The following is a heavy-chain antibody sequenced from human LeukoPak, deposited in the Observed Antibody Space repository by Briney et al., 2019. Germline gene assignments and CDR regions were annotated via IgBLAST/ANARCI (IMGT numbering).Heavy chain of an antibody. V-gene: IGHV1-18*01. D-gene: IGHD6-19*01. CDR1: NYTYTDYG. J-gene: IGHJ4*02. Sequence: ASVRVSCKASNYTYTDYGINWVRQAPEQGLEWVGWISAYNGHTYYAQKFQGRITMTTDTSTTTAHMELRSLRSDDTAVYYCARALAVTGRGPRDFDFWGQGTLVTVSS. CDR2: ISAYNGHT. CDR3: ARALAVTGRGPRDFDF.